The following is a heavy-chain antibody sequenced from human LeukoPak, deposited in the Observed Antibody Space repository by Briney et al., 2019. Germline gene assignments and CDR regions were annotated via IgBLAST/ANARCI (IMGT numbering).Heavy chain of an antibody. J-gene: IGHJ5*02. CDR1: EFIVSINY. CDR3: AKGVLLWFGESDNWFDP. CDR2: IYSRGDT. V-gene: IGHV3-66*03. Sequence: GGSLRLSCAASEFIVSINYMTWVRQAPGKGLEWVSLIYSRGDTKYADSVKGRFTISRDNSKNTLYLQMNSLRAEDTAVYYCAKGVLLWFGESDNWFDPWGQGTLVTVSS. D-gene: IGHD3-10*01.